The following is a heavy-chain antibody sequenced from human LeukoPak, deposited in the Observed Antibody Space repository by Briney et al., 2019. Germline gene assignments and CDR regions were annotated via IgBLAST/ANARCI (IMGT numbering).Heavy chain of an antibody. Sequence: ASVKVSFKTSGYTFTSYYIHWVRQAPGQGLEWVGIINPSSGATNYAQKFQGRVTMTRDTSTSTVYMELSSQRSGDTAVYYCARATNFYYYYGMDVWGQGTTVTVSS. V-gene: IGHV1-46*01. CDR2: INPSSGAT. J-gene: IGHJ6*02. CDR1: GYTFTSYY. D-gene: IGHD1-26*01. CDR3: ARATNFYYYYGMDV.